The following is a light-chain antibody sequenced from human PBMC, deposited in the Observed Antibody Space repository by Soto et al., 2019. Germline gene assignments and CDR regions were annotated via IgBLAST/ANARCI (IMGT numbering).Light chain of an antibody. V-gene: IGKV1-33*01. J-gene: IGKJ5*01. CDR1: EDITNF. CDR2: DAS. CDR3: QQYDNLPIS. Sequence: DIQMTQSPSSLSASVVDRVTITCQASEDITNFLNWYQQKPGKAPKLLISDASNLETGVPSRFSGSGSGTDFTLTIGSLQPEDFATYYCQQYDNLPISFGQGTRLEIK.